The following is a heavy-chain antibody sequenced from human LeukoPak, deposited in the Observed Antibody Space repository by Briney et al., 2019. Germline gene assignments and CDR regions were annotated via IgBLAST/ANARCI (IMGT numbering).Heavy chain of an antibody. CDR1: GITFSSYG. J-gene: IGHJ4*02. CDR2: IRYDGRNK. V-gene: IGHV3-30*02. D-gene: IGHD2-8*01. Sequence: GGSLRLSCAASGITFSSYGMYWVRQAPGKGLEWVAFIRYDGRNKYYADSVKGRFTISRDNSKNTLYLEMKSLRPEDTAVYYCAKGHIVLMVYPSDWGQGTLVTVSS. CDR3: AKGHIVLMVYPSD.